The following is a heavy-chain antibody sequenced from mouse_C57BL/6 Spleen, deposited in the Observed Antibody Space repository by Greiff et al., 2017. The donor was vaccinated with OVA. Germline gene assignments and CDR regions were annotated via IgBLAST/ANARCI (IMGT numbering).Heavy chain of an antibody. CDR1: GYAFSSSW. Sequence: QVQLQQSGPELVKPGASVKISCKASGYAFSSSWMNWVKQRPGKGLEWIGRIYPGDGDTNYNGKFKGKATLTADKSSSTAYMQLSSLTSEDSAVYFCARETTVVVDYGGQGTTLTVSS. CDR3: ARETTVVVDY. CDR2: IYPGDGDT. D-gene: IGHD1-1*01. J-gene: IGHJ2*01. V-gene: IGHV1-82*01.